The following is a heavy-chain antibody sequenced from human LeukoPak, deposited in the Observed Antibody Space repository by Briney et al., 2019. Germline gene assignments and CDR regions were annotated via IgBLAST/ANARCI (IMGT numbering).Heavy chain of an antibody. D-gene: IGHD6-19*01. Sequence: SGTLSLTCTVSGGSVSSASNYWSWIRQPPGKGLEWIGLIYYGGNTNYSPSLKSRVTISVDTSKNQFSLKLSSVTAADTAVYYCARDRGFSGWRPGFFFDCWGHGTLVTVSS. V-gene: IGHV4-61*01. CDR1: GGSVSSASNY. J-gene: IGHJ4*01. CDR2: IYYGGNT. CDR3: ARDRGFSGWRPGFFFDC.